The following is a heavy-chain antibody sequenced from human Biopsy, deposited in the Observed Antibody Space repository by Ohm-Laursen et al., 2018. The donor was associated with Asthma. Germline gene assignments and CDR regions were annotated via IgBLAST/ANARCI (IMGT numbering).Heavy chain of an antibody. CDR2: INPVFGTT. CDR3: ARKAGSCISRTCYSLDF. Sequence: ASVKVSCKSLGGTFNTYVIGWVRQAPGQGLEWMGGINPVFGTTTYPQKFQDRVTITADDSTSTVYMELSSLKSEDTAVYYCARKAGSCISRTCYSLDFWGQGTLVTVSS. V-gene: IGHV1-69*13. CDR1: GGTFNTYV. J-gene: IGHJ4*02. D-gene: IGHD2-2*01.